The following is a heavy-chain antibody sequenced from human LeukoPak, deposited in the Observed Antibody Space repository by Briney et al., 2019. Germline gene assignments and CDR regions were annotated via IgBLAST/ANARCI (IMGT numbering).Heavy chain of an antibody. CDR2: IYYSGST. J-gene: IGHJ5*02. Sequence: SETLSLTCTVSGGSISSYYWNWIRQPPGKGLEWIGYIYYSGSTNYNPSLKSRVTISVDTSKNQFSLKLTSVTAADTAVYYCAGDYGDLLTGIRFDTWGQGTLVTVSS. D-gene: IGHD4-17*01. CDR3: AGDYGDLLTGIRFDT. CDR1: GGSISSYY. V-gene: IGHV4-59*08.